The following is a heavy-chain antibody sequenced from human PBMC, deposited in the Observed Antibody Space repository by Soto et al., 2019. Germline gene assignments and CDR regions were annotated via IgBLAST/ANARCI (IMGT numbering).Heavy chain of an antibody. J-gene: IGHJ3*02. CDR2: IYYSGST. D-gene: IGHD3-16*01. CDR1: GGSISSYY. V-gene: IGHV4-59*08. Sequence: PSETLSLTCTVSGGSISSYYWSWIRQPPGKGLEWIGYIYYSGSTNYNPSLKSRVTISVDTSKNQFSLKLSSVTAADTAVYYCARQDYVSAFDIWGQGTMVTVSS. CDR3: ARQDYVSAFDI.